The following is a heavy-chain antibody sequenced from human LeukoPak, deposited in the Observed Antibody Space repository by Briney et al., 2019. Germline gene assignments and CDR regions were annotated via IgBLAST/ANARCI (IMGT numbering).Heavy chain of an antibody. CDR2: IGISSGNT. D-gene: IGHD5-12*01. Sequence: GGFLRLSCAASGFNFIDYSMNWVRQAPGKGLEWISYIGISSGNTKYADSVKGRFTISRDKARNSLYLQMNSLRVEDTAVYYCARDHRYAFDNWGHGTLVTVSS. V-gene: IGHV3-48*01. CDR3: ARDHRYAFDN. J-gene: IGHJ4*01. CDR1: GFNFIDYS.